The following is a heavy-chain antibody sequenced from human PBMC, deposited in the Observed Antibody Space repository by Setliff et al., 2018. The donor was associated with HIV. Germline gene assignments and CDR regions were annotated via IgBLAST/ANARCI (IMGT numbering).Heavy chain of an antibody. D-gene: IGHD3-10*01. V-gene: IGHV4-38-2*01. J-gene: IGHJ4*02. CDR1: SYSISSGYY. CDR3: ASLYYISSWTSYFDS. CDR2: IYHSGST. Sequence: SETLSLTCAVSSYSISSGYYWGWIRQPPGKGLEWIGSIYHSGSTYDSPSLKSRVTISVDTSKNQFSLKLSSVTASDTAVYRCASLYYISSWTSYFDSWGQGTLVTVSS.